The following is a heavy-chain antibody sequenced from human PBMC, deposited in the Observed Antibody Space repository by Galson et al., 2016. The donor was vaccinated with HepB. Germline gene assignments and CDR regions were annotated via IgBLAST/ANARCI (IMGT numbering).Heavy chain of an antibody. Sequence: SLRLSCAASGFTFSTYSMNWVRQAPGKGLEWVSSISSSGIYIYYADSVKGRFTISRDNAKNSLYLQMNSLRAEDTAVHYCADTPGYCSSTSCYSHDYWGQGTLVTVSS. V-gene: IGHV3-21*01. CDR2: ISSSGIYI. CDR3: ADTPGYCSSTSCYSHDY. J-gene: IGHJ4*02. CDR1: GFTFSTYS. D-gene: IGHD2-2*02.